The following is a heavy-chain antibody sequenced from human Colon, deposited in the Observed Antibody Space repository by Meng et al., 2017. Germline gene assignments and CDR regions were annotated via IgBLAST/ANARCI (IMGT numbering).Heavy chain of an antibody. CDR1: GGSVISNSYY. Sequence: VQLQESGPGLVRPSETLSLTCTVSGGSVISNSYYWSWIRQPPGKGLEWIGFIYYSGSTNYNPSLKSRVTISVDTSKNQFSLKLSSVTPADTAVYFCARDRVPGKYWGQGTLVTVSS. CDR2: IYYSGST. CDR3: ARDRVPGKY. J-gene: IGHJ4*02. D-gene: IGHD1-14*01. V-gene: IGHV4-61*01.